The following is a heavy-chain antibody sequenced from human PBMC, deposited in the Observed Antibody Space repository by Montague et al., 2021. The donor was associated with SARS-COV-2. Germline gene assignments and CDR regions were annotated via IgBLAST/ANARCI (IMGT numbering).Heavy chain of an antibody. V-gene: IGHV3-48*03. J-gene: IGHJ3*02. CDR3: TRDYRSIVGDGLDI. CDR1: GFTFSNYD. Sequence: SLRLSCAASGFTFSNYDMSWVRQAPGKGPEWISYISTSAYTTSYAGSVKGRFTISRDNGKNSLYLQTNSLRVEDTAVYYCTRDYRSIVGDGLDIWGQGTKVTVSS. D-gene: IGHD3-16*02. CDR2: ISTSAYTT.